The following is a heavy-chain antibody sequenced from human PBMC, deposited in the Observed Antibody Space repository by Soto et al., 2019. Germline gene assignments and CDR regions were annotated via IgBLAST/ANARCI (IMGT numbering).Heavy chain of an antibody. D-gene: IGHD6-13*01. CDR1: GGSISSYY. CDR3: AREEYGRVAAAGFYGMDV. J-gene: IGHJ6*02. V-gene: IGHV4-4*07. Sequence: SETLSLTCTVSGGSISSYYWSWIRQPAGKGLEWIGRIYTSGSTNYNPSLKSRVTMSVDTSKNQFSLKLSSVTAADTAVYYCAREEYGRVAAAGFYGMDVWGQGTTVTVSS. CDR2: IYTSGST.